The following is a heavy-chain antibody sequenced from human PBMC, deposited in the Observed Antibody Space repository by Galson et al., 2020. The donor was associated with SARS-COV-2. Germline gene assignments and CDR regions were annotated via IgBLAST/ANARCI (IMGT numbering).Heavy chain of an antibody. J-gene: IGHJ6*02. Sequence: TGGSLRLSCAASGFTFSSYAMSWVRQAPGKGLEGVAAISGSGGSTYYADSVKGRFTISRDNSKNTLYLQMNSLRAEDTAVYYCAKVLEDVSAFGGVTSLWYYYYGMDVWGRGTTVTVSS. CDR3: AKVLEDVSAFGGVTSLWYYYYGMDV. D-gene: IGHD3-16*01. CDR1: GFTFSSYA. V-gene: IGHV3-23*01. CDR2: ISGSGGST.